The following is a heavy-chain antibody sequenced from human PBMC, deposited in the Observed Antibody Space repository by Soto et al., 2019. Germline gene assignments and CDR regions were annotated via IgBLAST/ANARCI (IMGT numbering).Heavy chain of an antibody. V-gene: IGHV1-8*01. CDR1: GYPFTTYD. J-gene: IGHJ5*02. CDR2: INLNSGHT. D-gene: IGHD3-3*02. CDR3: AREGSSIFGVVTPHWFDP. Sequence: ASVKVSCKASGYPFTTYDISWVRQAAGQGLEWMGWINLNSGHTDYAQRFQGRVTMTRNTSISTAYMELTSLSSEDTAVYYCAREGSSIFGVVTPHWFDPWGQGTLVTVSS.